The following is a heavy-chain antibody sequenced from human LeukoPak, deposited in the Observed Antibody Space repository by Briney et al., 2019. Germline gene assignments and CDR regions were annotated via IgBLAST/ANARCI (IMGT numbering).Heavy chain of an antibody. J-gene: IGHJ6*02. V-gene: IGHV3-74*01. CDR3: ARDWHYGMDV. CDR2: INSDGGST. CDR1: GFNFSSYR. Sequence: PGGSLRLSCAASGFNFSSYRMLWVRQAPGKGLVWVSRINSDGGSTSYADSVKGRFTISRDNAKNTLYLQMNSLRAEDTAVYYCARDWHYGMDVWGQGTTVTVSS.